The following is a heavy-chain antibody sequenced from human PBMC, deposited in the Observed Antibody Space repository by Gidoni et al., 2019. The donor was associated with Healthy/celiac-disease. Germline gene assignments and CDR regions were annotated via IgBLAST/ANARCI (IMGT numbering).Heavy chain of an antibody. CDR2: RWYDGSNK. D-gene: IGHD2-2*01. Sequence: QVQLVESGGGVVQPGRSRRLSCAASGFPFSRYGMHWVRQAPGKGLAWVAVRWYDGSNKYYADSVKGRFTISIENSKNTLYLQMNSLRAEDTAVYYCARVVPAGPTVGGSYFDYWGQGTLVTVSS. CDR3: ARVVPAGPTVGGSYFDY. J-gene: IGHJ4*02. CDR1: GFPFSRYG. V-gene: IGHV3-33*08.